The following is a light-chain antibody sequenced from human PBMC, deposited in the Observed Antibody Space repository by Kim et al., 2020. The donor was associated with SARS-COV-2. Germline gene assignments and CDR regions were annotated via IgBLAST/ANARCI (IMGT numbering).Light chain of an antibody. CDR3: QVWDSSSDHPVV. V-gene: IGLV3-21*04. CDR1: NLGSNS. Sequence: PGKTARITCGGNNLGSNSVHWYQQQPGQAPVLFIYYDSDRPSGIPERFSGSNSGNTATLTISRVEAGDEADYYCQVWDSSSDHPVVFGGGTKLTVL. J-gene: IGLJ2*01. CDR2: YDS.